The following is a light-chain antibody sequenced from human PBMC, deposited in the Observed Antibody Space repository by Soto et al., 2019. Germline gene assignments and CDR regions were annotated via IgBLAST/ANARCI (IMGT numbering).Light chain of an antibody. CDR3: HQYGDAPWT. J-gene: IGKJ1*01. Sequence: EIVLTQAPGTLSLSPGERATLSCRASQTIRRYFAWYQQKPRQAPRLLIHGVSSRAPGIPDRFSASESGTDFTLTISRLEPEDFAVYYCHQYGDAPWTFGHGTKVDIK. CDR2: GVS. CDR1: QTIRRY. V-gene: IGKV3-20*01.